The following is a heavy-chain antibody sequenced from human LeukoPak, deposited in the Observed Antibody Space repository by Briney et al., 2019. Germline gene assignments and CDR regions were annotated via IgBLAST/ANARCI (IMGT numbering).Heavy chain of an antibody. Sequence: SETLPLTCTVSGDSISSTSYFWAWIRQPPGKGLEWIGNIYYSGSTYYNPSLMIRVTMSVDTSKNQFSLRPSSVTAADTAVYYCARYTNYGAATAAFDIWGQGTMVTVSS. J-gene: IGHJ3*02. D-gene: IGHD4/OR15-4a*01. CDR3: ARYTNYGAATAAFDI. CDR1: GDSISSTSYF. V-gene: IGHV4-39*01. CDR2: IYYSGST.